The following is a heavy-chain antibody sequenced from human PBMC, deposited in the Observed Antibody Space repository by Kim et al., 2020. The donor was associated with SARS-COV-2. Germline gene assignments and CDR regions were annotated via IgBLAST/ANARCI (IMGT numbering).Heavy chain of an antibody. CDR3: ARDVGYCSGGSCYSFGMDV. Sequence: GRFTLSRDNAKNSLYLQMTSLRAEDTAVYYCARDVGYCSGGSCYSFGMDVWGQGTTVTVSS. J-gene: IGHJ6*02. V-gene: IGHV3-11*05. D-gene: IGHD2-15*01.